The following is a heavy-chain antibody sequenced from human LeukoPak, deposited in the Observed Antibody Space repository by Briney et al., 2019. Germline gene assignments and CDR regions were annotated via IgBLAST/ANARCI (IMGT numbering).Heavy chain of an antibody. CDR3: ARDPYSGSYGDSYYYYMDV. CDR2: ISWNSGSI. D-gene: IGHD1-26*01. Sequence: GGSLRLSCAASGFTFDDYAMHWVRQAPGKGLEWVSGISWNSGSIGYADSVKGRFTISRDNAKNSLYLQMNSLRAEDTAVYYCARDPYSGSYGDSYYYYMDVWAKGTTVTISS. J-gene: IGHJ6*03. V-gene: IGHV3-9*01. CDR1: GFTFDDYA.